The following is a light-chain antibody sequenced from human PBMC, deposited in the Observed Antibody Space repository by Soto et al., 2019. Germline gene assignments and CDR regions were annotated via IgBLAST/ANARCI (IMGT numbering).Light chain of an antibody. Sequence: QSVLTQPPSASGTPGQRVSISCSGSRSNIGRNYVYWYQQLPGTAPKLLIQRNNERPSGVPDRFSGSKSGTSVSLAISGLQTGDEADYYCGTWDSSLSAWVFGGGTKVTVL. CDR1: RSNIGRNY. V-gene: IGLV1-47*01. CDR2: RNN. CDR3: GTWDSSLSAWV. J-gene: IGLJ3*02.